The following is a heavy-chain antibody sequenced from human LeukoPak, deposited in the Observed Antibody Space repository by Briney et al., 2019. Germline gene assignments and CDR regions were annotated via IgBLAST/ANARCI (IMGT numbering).Heavy chain of an antibody. V-gene: IGHV3-30*04. Sequence: GRSLRLSCAASGFTFSSYAMHWVRQAPGKGLEWVAVISYDGSNKYYADSVKGRFTISRDNSKNTLYLQMNSLRAEDTAVYYCARVYGRAYWGQGTLVTVSS. CDR2: ISYDGSNK. CDR1: GFTFSSYA. CDR3: ARVYGRAY. J-gene: IGHJ4*02. D-gene: IGHD1-26*01.